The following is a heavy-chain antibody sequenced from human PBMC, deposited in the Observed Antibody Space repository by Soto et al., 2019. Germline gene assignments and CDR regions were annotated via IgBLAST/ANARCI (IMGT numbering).Heavy chain of an antibody. CDR1: GGSISSYY. CDR2: IYYSGST. J-gene: IGHJ5*02. Sequence: SETLSLTCTVSGGSISSYYWSWIRQPPGKGLEWIGYIYYSGSTNYNPSLKSRVTISVDTSKNQFSLKLSSVTAADTAVYYCARATFPGQYDFWRGYRPNWFDPWGQGTLVTVSS. D-gene: IGHD3-3*01. V-gene: IGHV4-59*01. CDR3: ARATFPGQYDFWRGYRPNWFDP.